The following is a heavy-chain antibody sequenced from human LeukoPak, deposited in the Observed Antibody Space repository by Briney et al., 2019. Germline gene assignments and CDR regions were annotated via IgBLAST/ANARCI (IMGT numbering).Heavy chain of an antibody. D-gene: IGHD6-19*01. CDR1: GFTFSSYG. V-gene: IGHV3-30*02. CDR2: IRYDGSNK. J-gene: IGHJ4*02. CDR3: AKDRGGSGWYKGGFDY. Sequence: PGGSLRFSCAASGFTFSSYGMHWVRQAPGKGLEWVAFIRYDGSNKYYADSVKGRFTISRDNSKNTLYLQMNSLRAEDTAVYYCAKDRGGSGWYKGGFDYWGQGTLVTVSS.